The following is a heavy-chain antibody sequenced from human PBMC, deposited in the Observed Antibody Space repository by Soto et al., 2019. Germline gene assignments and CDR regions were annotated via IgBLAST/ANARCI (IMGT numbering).Heavy chain of an antibody. D-gene: IGHD3-3*01. CDR1: GGTFSSYA. Sequence: QVQLVQSGAEVKKPGSSVKVSCKASGGTFSSYAISWVRQAPGQGLEWMGGIIPIFGTANYAQKFQGRVTLPADDSTSTAYMELSSLRSEDTAVYYCARDRPSIFGVVIRSYYYYGMDVWGQGTTVTVSS. V-gene: IGHV1-69*12. J-gene: IGHJ6*02. CDR2: IIPIFGTA. CDR3: ARDRPSIFGVVIRSYYYYGMDV.